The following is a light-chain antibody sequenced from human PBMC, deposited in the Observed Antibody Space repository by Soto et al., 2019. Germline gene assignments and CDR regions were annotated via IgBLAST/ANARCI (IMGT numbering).Light chain of an antibody. CDR3: QQYGSSSWT. V-gene: IGKV3-20*01. Sequence: EIVLTQSPGTLSLSPGERATLSCRASQSVSSSYLAWYQQKPGQAPRLLIYGASSRATGIPDRFSGSGSETDFILTISRLEPEDFAVYYCQQYGSSSWTFGQGTKVELK. CDR2: GAS. CDR1: QSVSSSY. J-gene: IGKJ1*01.